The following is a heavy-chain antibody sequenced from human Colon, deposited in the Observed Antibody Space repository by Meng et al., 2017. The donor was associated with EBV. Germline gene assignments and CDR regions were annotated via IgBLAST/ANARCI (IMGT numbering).Heavy chain of an antibody. Sequence: QVELGQSGSELKKPGVSVKFSCKASGYTVTSFGMNWVRQAPGKGLESMGWISAYNGNTNYAQKLQGRVTMTTDTSTSTAYMELRSLRSDDTAVYYCARNRPRGVATGANWFDPWGQGTLVTVSS. J-gene: IGHJ5*02. CDR1: GYTVTSFG. CDR3: ARNRPRGVATGANWFDP. D-gene: IGHD5-12*01. V-gene: IGHV1-18*01. CDR2: ISAYNGNT.